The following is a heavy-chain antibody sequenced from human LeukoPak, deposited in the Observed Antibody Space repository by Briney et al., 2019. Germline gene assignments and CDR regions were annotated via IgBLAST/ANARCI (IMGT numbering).Heavy chain of an antibody. Sequence: GASVKVSCKVSGYTLTELSMHWVRQAPGKGLEWMGGFDPEDGETIYAQKFQGRVTMTEDTSTDTAYMELSSLRSEDTAVYYCATRGERGQMITFGGVIVYWGQGTLVTVSS. J-gene: IGHJ4*02. CDR1: GYTLTELS. V-gene: IGHV1-24*01. CDR2: FDPEDGET. CDR3: ATRGERGQMITFGGVIVY. D-gene: IGHD3-16*02.